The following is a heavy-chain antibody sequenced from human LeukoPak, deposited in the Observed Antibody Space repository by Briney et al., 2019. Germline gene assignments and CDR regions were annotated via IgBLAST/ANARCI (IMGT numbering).Heavy chain of an antibody. Sequence: PGGSLRLSCTVSGFTSSNAWMSWVRQAPGKGLEWVGRIRSKTNGGTTDYPAPLKDRFTISRDDSKNTLYLQMNSLRTEDSAVYYCTSGGHYFDPRGQGTLVTVSS. CDR3: TSGGHYFDP. CDR1: GFTSSNAW. D-gene: IGHD1-26*01. V-gene: IGHV3-15*01. J-gene: IGHJ5*02. CDR2: IRSKTNGGTT.